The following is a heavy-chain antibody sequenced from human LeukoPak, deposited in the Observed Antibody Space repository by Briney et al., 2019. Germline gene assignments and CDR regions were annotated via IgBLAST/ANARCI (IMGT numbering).Heavy chain of an antibody. V-gene: IGHV4-31*03. CDR3: ARLNVEMATIDY. D-gene: IGHD5-24*01. CDR2: IYYSGST. CDR1: GGSISSGGYY. J-gene: IGHJ4*02. Sequence: PSETLSLTYTVSGGSISSGGYYWSWIRQHPGKGLEWIGYIYYSGSTYYNPSLKSRVTISVDTSKNQFSLKLSSVTAADTAVYYCARLNVEMATIDYWGQGTLVTVSS.